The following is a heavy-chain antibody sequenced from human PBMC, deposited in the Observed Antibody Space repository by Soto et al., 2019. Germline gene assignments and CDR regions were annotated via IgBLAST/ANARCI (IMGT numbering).Heavy chain of an antibody. D-gene: IGHD2-8*01. J-gene: IGHJ6*02. CDR2: IIPIFGTA. CDR1: GGTFSSYA. Sequence: ASVKVSCKASGGTFSSYAISWVRQAPGQGLEWMGGIIPIFGTANYAQKFQGRVTITADESTSTAYMELSSLRSEDTAVYYCAINYCTNGVCYDDYYYYGMDVWGQGTTVTVS. CDR3: AINYCTNGVCYDDYYYYGMDV. V-gene: IGHV1-69*13.